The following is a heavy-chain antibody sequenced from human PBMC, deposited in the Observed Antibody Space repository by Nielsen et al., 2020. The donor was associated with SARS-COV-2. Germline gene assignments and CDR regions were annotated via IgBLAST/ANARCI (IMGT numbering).Heavy chain of an antibody. CDR2: ISSSGSTI. CDR3: AKTSCSSTSCRDYYYYGMDV. J-gene: IGHJ6*02. V-gene: IGHV3-11*04. Sequence: WIRQPPGKGLEWVSYISSSGSTIYYADSVKGRFTISRDNSKNTLYLQMNSLRAEDTAVYYCAKTSCSSTSCRDYYYYGMDVWGQGTTVTVSS. D-gene: IGHD2-2*01.